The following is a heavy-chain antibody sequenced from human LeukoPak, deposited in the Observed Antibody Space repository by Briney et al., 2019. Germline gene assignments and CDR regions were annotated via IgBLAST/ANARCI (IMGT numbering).Heavy chain of an antibody. V-gene: IGHV1-69*13. CDR2: IIPIFGTA. Sequence: AASVKVSCKASGGTFSSYAISWVRQAPGQGLEWMGGIIPIFGTANYAHKFQGRVTITADESTSTAYMELSSLRSEDTAVYYCATGYRVRGVINFDYWGQGTLVTVSS. J-gene: IGHJ4*02. D-gene: IGHD3-10*01. CDR3: ATGYRVRGVINFDY. CDR1: GGTFSSYA.